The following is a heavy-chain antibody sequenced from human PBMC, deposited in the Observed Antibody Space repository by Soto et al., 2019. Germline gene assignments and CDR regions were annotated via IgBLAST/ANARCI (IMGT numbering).Heavy chain of an antibody. CDR2: IYYSGST. V-gene: IGHV4-31*03. D-gene: IGHD4-17*01. J-gene: IGHJ3*02. CDR3: ASDYGVIPDAFDI. CDR1: GGSISSGGYY. Sequence: SETLSLTCTVSGGSISSGGYYWSWIRQHPGKGLEWIGYIYYSGSTYYNPSLKSRVTISVDTSKNQFSLKLSSVTAADTAVYYCASDYGVIPDAFDIWGQGTMVTVSS.